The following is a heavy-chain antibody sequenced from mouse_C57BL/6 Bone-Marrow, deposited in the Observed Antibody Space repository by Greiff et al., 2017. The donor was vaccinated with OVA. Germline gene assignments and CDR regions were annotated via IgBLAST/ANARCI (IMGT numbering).Heavy chain of an antibody. D-gene: IGHD1-1*01. CDR1: GFNIKDDY. Sequence: VQLQQSGAELVRPGASVKLSCTASGFNIKDDYMPWVKQRPEQGLEWIGWIDPENGDTEYASKFQGKATITADTSSNTAYLQLSSLTSEDTAVYYCTTYYYGSHWYFDVWGTGTTVTVSS. CDR3: TTYYYGSHWYFDV. J-gene: IGHJ1*03. V-gene: IGHV14-4*01. CDR2: IDPENGDT.